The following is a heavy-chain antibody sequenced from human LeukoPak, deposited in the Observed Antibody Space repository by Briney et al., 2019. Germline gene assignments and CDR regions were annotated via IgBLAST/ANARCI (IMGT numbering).Heavy chain of an antibody. J-gene: IGHJ4*02. V-gene: IGHV4-39*07. CDR1: GGSISSTTYY. CDR2: IYYSGNT. D-gene: IGHD3-16*02. Sequence: SETLSLTCTVSGGSISSTTYYCGWVRQPPGKGLEWIGSIYYSGNTYYNPSLNSRVTISVDTSKNQLSLKLSSVTAADTAVYYCARVFKRVITFGEVIVNPKYYLDYWGQGTLVTVSS. CDR3: ARVFKRVITFGEVIVNPKYYLDY.